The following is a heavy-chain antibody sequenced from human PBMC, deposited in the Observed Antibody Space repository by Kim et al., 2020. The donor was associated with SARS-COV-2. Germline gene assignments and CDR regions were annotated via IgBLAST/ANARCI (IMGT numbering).Heavy chain of an antibody. D-gene: IGHD4-17*01. Sequence: NPSLKSRVTISVDTSKNQFSLKLSSVTAADTAVYYCARATVVTITYAFDIWGQGTMVTVSS. V-gene: IGHV4-31*02. J-gene: IGHJ3*02. CDR3: ARATVVTITYAFDI.